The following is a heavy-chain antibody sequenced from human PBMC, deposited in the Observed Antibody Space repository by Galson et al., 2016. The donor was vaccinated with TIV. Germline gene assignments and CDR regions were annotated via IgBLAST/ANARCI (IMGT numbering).Heavy chain of an antibody. V-gene: IGHV3-23*01. D-gene: IGHD1-14*01. CDR1: GFTFGVYV. CDR3: AKSGTNLIDY. J-gene: IGHJ4*02. CDR2: ISGSGGSV. Sequence: SLRLSCAASGFTFGVYVTTWVRQAPGKGLEWMSNISGSGGSVSYADSVKGRFTISRDNSKNTLYLQMNGLRADDTAVYYCAKSGTNLIDYWGQGTLVSVFS.